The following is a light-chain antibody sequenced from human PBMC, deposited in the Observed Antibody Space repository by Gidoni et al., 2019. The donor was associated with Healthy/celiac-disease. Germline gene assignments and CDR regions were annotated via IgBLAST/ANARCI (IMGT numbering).Light chain of an antibody. V-gene: IGLV2-14*03. Sequence: QSALTQPASVSGSPGQSITISCTGTSSDVGGYNYVSWYQQHPGKAPKLMIYDVSNRPSGVSNLFSGSKSGNTASLTISGLQAEDEADYSCSSYTSSSTRVFGTGTKVTVL. CDR3: SSYTSSSTRV. J-gene: IGLJ1*01. CDR2: DVS. CDR1: SSDVGGYNY.